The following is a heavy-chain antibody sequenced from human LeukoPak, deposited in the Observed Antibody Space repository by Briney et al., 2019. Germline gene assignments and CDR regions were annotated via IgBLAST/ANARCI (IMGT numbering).Heavy chain of an antibody. Sequence: GGSLRLSCAASGFTFSSYAMHWVRQAPGKGLEWVAVISYDGSNKYYADSVKGRFTISRDNSKNTLYLQMNSLRAEDTAGYYCARSDGDPITFGGVFYGMDVWGQGTTVTVSS. J-gene: IGHJ6*02. CDR3: ARSDGDPITFGGVFYGMDV. D-gene: IGHD3-16*01. CDR2: ISYDGSNK. V-gene: IGHV3-30-3*01. CDR1: GFTFSSYA.